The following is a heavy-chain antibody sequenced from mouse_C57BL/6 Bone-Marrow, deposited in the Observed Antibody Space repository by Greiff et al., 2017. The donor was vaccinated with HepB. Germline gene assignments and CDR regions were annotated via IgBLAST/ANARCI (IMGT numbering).Heavy chain of an antibody. Sequence: VNLVESGAELARPGASVKLSCKASGYTFTSYGISWVKQRTGQGLEWIGEIYPRSGNTYYNEKFKGKATLTADKSSSTAYMELRSLTSEDSAVYFCARAIVNYFDYWGQGTTLTVSS. V-gene: IGHV1-81*01. CDR1: GYTFTSYG. CDR2: IYPRSGNT. J-gene: IGHJ2*01. D-gene: IGHD2-12*01. CDR3: ARAIVNYFDY.